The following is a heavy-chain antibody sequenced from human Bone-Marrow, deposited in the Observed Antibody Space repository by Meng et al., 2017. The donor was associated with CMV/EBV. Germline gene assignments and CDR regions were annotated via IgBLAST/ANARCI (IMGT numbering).Heavy chain of an antibody. CDR2: IYYSGST. CDR1: GGSVSSCSYY. J-gene: IGHJ5*02. Sequence: LYRTGSGGSVSSCSYYWGWIRQPPGKGLEWIGSIYYSGSTYYNPSLKSGVTISVDTSKNQFSLKLSSVTAADTAVYYCARDGGSGGWFDPWGQGTRVTVSS. D-gene: IGHD2-15*01. V-gene: IGHV4-39*07. CDR3: ARDGGSGGWFDP.